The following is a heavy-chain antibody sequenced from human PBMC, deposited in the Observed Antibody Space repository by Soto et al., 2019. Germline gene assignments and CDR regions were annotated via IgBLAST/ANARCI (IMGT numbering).Heavy chain of an antibody. D-gene: IGHD6-19*01. V-gene: IGHV1-18*01. CDR3: ARDLYSSGWHYYYYYGMDV. Sequence: ASVKVSCKASGYTFTSYGISWVRQAPGQGLEWMGWISAYNGNTNYAQKLQGRVTMTTDTSTSTAYMELRSLRSDDTAVYYCARDLYSSGWHYYYYYGMDVWGQGTTVTSP. J-gene: IGHJ6*02. CDR1: GYTFTSYG. CDR2: ISAYNGNT.